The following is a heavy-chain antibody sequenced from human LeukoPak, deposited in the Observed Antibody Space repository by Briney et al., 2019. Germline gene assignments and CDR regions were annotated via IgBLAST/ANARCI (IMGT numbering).Heavy chain of an antibody. D-gene: IGHD3-3*01. J-gene: IGHJ4*02. CDR1: GYTLTSYD. Sequence: ASVKVSCKASGYTLTSYDINWLRQATGQGREWLGWMNPNSGNTGYAQKFQGRVTMTRNTSISTAYMELSSLRSEDTAVYYCARGGSYDFWSGYRGPPLFDYWGQGTLVTVPS. CDR2: MNPNSGNT. V-gene: IGHV1-8*01. CDR3: ARGGSYDFWSGYRGPPLFDY.